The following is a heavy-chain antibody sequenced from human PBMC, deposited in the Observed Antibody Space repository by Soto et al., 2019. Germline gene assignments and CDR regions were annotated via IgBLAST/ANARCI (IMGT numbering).Heavy chain of an antibody. V-gene: IGHV1-3*01. CDR1: GYTFTSYA. CDR2: INAGNGNT. D-gene: IGHD3-3*01. CDR3: ARSLTADFWFDP. J-gene: IGHJ5*02. Sequence: GASVKVSCKASGYTFTSYAMHWVRQAPGQRLEWMGWINAGNGNTKYSQKFQGRVTITRDTSASTAYMELSSLRSEDTAVYYCARSLTADFWFDPWGQGTRVTVSS.